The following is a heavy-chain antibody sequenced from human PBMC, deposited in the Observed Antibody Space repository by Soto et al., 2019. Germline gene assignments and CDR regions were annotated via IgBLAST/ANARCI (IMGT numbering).Heavy chain of an antibody. D-gene: IGHD2-21*02. Sequence: GESLKISCKGSGYSFTSYWIGWVRQMPGKGLEWMGIIYPGDSDTRYSPSFQGQVTISSDKSISTAYLQWSSLKASDTAMFYCARRECGGDCYDDAFDIWGQGTMVTVSS. CDR3: ARRECGGDCYDDAFDI. V-gene: IGHV5-51*01. CDR1: GYSFTSYW. J-gene: IGHJ3*02. CDR2: IYPGDSDT.